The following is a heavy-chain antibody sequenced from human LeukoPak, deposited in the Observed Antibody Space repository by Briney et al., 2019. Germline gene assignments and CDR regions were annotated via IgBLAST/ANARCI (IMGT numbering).Heavy chain of an antibody. CDR2: ISSSSSYI. CDR1: GFTFSSYS. CDR3: ARDYDFWSGYYYDY. J-gene: IGHJ4*02. V-gene: IGHV3-21*01. D-gene: IGHD3-3*01. Sequence: GGSLRLSCAASGFTFSSYSMNWVRQAPGKGLEWVSSISSSSSYIYYADSVKGRFTISKDNAKNSLYLQMNSLRAEDTAVYYCARDYDFWSGYYYDYWGQGTLVTVSS.